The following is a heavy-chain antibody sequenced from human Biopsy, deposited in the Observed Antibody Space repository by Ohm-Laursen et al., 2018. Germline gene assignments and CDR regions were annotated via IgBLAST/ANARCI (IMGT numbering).Heavy chain of an antibody. CDR3: TGDSGGLGDY. CDR1: GFTFSSSV. Sequence: SLRLSCSASGFTFSSSVMHWVRQAPGQGLMWVSRIHGDERSATYAEPVKGRFTISRDNAKNTLHLQMNSLSAEDTAVYYCTGDSGGLGDYWGQGTLVTVSS. D-gene: IGHD2-8*02. J-gene: IGHJ4*02. V-gene: IGHV3-74*03. CDR2: IHGDERSA.